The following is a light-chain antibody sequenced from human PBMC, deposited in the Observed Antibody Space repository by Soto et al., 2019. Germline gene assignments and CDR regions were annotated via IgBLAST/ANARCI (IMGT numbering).Light chain of an antibody. CDR3: QHYSSYSWT. Sequence: DIQMTQSPSTLSASVGDRVTITCRASQSISNWLAWYQQKPGKAPKALIYGASNLESGGPSRFSGSGSGTEFTLTISSLQPDDFASYYCQHYSSYSWTFGQGTKVEIK. CDR2: GAS. V-gene: IGKV1-5*01. CDR1: QSISNW. J-gene: IGKJ1*01.